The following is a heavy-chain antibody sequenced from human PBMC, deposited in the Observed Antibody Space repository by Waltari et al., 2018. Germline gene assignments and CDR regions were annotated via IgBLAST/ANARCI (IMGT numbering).Heavy chain of an antibody. CDR3: ARGQYSSGWFVDY. CDR1: GSTFSSYW. Sequence: EVQLVESVGGLVQPGGSLRLSWAASGSTFSSYWLNWVRQAPGKGLEWVANIKQDGSEKYYVDSVKGRFTISRDNAKNSLFLQMNSLRAEDTAVYYCARGQYSSGWFVDYWGQGTLVTVSS. V-gene: IGHV3-7*01. CDR2: IKQDGSEK. D-gene: IGHD6-19*01. J-gene: IGHJ4*02.